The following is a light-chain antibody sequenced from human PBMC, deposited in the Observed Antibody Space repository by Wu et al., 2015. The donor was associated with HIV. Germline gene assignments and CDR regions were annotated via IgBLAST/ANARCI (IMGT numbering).Light chain of an antibody. CDR1: QSVSGT. CDR3: QQYGSSPLT. CDR2: GAS. V-gene: IGKV3-20*01. Sequence: EIVLTQSPATLSFSPGERATLFCRASQSVSGTLAWYQQKLGQAPRLLIYGASSRATGIPDRFSGSGSGTDFTLTISRLEPEDFAVYYCQQYGSSPLTFGGGTKVEIK. J-gene: IGKJ4*01.